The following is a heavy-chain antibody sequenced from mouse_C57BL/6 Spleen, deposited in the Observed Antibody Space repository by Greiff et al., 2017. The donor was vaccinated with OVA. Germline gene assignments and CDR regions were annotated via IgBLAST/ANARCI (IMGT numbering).Heavy chain of an antibody. Sequence: QVQLQQSGAELVRPGPSVKVSCKASGYAFTNYLIEWVKQRPGQGLEWIGVINPGSGGTNYNEKFKGKATLTADKSSSTAYMQLSSLTSEDSAVYFCARDYYAMDYWGQGTSVTVSS. CDR2: INPGSGGT. CDR3: ARDYYAMDY. J-gene: IGHJ4*01. V-gene: IGHV1-54*01. CDR1: GYAFTNYL.